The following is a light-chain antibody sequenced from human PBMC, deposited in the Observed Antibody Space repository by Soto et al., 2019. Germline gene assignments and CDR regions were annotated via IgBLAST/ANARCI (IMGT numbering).Light chain of an antibody. J-gene: IGKJ5*01. CDR1: QSVSSSY. Sequence: EIVLTQSPGTLSLSPGERATLSCRASQSVSSSYLAWYQQKPGQAPRLLIYGASSRATGIPDRFSGSGSWTHFTLTISRREPEDFAVYYRQQYGRSPITFGQGTRLEIK. V-gene: IGKV3-20*01. CDR2: GAS. CDR3: QQYGRSPIT.